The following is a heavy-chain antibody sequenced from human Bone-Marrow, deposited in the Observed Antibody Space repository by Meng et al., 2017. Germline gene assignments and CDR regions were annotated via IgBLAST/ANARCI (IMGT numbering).Heavy chain of an antibody. CDR2: IYTSGST. D-gene: IGHD4-17*01. V-gene: IGHV4-4*07. CDR3: ARGPICGDYEC. Sequence: SETLSLTCTVSGGSISSYYWSWIRQPAGKGLEWVGRIYTSGSTNYNPSLKSRVTMSVDTTKNQFSLQLSPVTAADTAVYYCARGPICGDYECWGQGTLVTVSS. CDR1: GGSISSYY. J-gene: IGHJ4*02.